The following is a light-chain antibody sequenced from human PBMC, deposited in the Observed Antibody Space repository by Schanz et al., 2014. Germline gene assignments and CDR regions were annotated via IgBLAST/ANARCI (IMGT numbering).Light chain of an antibody. CDR1: SSDVGGYNY. CDR3: SSYTSSSLVV. CDR2: DVT. V-gene: IGLV2-14*01. J-gene: IGLJ2*01. Sequence: QSALTQPASVSGSPGQSITISCTGTSSDVGGYNYVSWYQQHPGKAPKLMIYDVTNRPSGVSNRFSGSKSGNTASLTISGLQAEDEAYYYCSSYTSSSLVVFGGGTKLTVL.